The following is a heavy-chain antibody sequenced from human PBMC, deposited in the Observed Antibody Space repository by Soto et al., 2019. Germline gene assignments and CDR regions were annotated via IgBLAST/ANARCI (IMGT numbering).Heavy chain of an antibody. D-gene: IGHD3-10*01. V-gene: IGHV4-34*01. Sequence: QVQLQQWGAGLLKPSETLSLTCAVYGGSFSGYYWSWIRQPPGKGLEWIGEINHSGSTNYNPSLKSRVTISVDTSKNQFSLKLSSVTAADTAVYYCARRLTMVRRVGGWFDPWGQGTLVTVSS. CDR3: ARRLTMVRRVGGWFDP. J-gene: IGHJ5*02. CDR2: INHSGST. CDR1: GGSFSGYY.